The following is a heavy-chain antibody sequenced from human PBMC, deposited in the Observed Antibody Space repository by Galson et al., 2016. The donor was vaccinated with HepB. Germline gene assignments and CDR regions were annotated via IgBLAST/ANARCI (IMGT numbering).Heavy chain of an antibody. CDR2: ITSKRYGGTP. CDR3: TRLPRQKRGLGLPFDY. Sequence: SLRLSCAASGFTFGDYAIIWVRQAPGKGLEWVGFITSKRYGGTPAYAASVKGRFTISRDDSKSIAHLQMNSLKTDDPAMYYCTRLPRQKRGLGLPFDYWGQGTLVTVSS. D-gene: IGHD3-16*01. J-gene: IGHJ4*02. V-gene: IGHV3-49*04. CDR1: GFTFGDYA.